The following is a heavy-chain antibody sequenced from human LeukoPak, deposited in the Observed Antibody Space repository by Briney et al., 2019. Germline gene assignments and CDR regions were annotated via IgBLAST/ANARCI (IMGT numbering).Heavy chain of an antibody. CDR2: IYYSGST. V-gene: IGHV4-59*01. CDR1: GGSISNYY. Sequence: SETLSLTCTVSGGSISNYYWSWIRHPPGKGLEWIAYIYYSGSTSYNPSLKSRVTISIDTSKNQFSLKLSSVTAADTAVYYCARDFDYWGQGTLVTVSS. J-gene: IGHJ4*02. CDR3: ARDFDY.